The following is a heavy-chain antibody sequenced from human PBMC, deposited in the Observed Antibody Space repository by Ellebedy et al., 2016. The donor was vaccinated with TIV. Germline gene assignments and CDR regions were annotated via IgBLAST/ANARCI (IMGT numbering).Heavy chain of an antibody. Sequence: PGGSLRLSCAASGFTFSSYSMNWVRQAPGQGLEWVSYISSSSSTIYYADSVKGRFTISRDNAKNSLYLQMNRLRDEDTAVYDCAELTSSAVDLWGQGTMVTVSS. CDR1: GFTFSSYS. V-gene: IGHV3-48*02. J-gene: IGHJ3*01. CDR2: ISSSSSTI. CDR3: AELTSSAVDL. D-gene: IGHD3-10*01.